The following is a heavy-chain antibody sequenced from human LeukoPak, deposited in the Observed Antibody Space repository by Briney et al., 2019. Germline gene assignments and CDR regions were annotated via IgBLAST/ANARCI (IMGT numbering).Heavy chain of an antibody. CDR1: GFTFSSYW. CDR2: IKQDGSEK. Sequence: GGSLRLSCAASGFTFSSYWMSWVRQAPGKGLEWVANIKQDGSEKYYVDSVKGRFTISRDNAKNSLYLQMNSLRAEDTAVYYCARFSRDYYDSSGSPDYWGQGTLVTVSS. V-gene: IGHV3-7*01. D-gene: IGHD3-22*01. CDR3: ARFSRDYYDSSGSPDY. J-gene: IGHJ4*02.